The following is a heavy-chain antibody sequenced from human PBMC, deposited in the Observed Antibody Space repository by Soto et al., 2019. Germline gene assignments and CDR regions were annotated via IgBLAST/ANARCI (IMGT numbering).Heavy chain of an antibody. V-gene: IGHV3-30-3*01. D-gene: IGHD2-15*01. CDR2: ISYEGNNK. J-gene: IGHJ6*02. Sequence: QVQLVESGGGVVQPGRSQRLSCAASGVTFSSYAMYWVRQAPGKGLEWVAFISYEGNNKYYADSVKGLFTISRDNSKNTLYLQMNSLRAEDTAVYYCARAGCDGGRCYTLVGLRYGMDVWGQGTTVTVSS. CDR1: GVTFSSYA. CDR3: ARAGCDGGRCYTLVGLRYGMDV.